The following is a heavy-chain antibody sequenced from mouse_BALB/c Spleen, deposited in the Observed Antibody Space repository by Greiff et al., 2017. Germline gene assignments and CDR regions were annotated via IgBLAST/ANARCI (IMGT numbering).Heavy chain of an antibody. CDR1: GFTFSSYT. V-gene: IGHV5-6-4*01. CDR3: TREGGNYPLYAMDY. Sequence: EVQLVESGGGLVKPGGSLKLSCAASGFTFSSYTMSWVRQTPEQRLEWVATISSGGSYTYYPDSVKGRFTISRDNAKNTLYLQMSSLKSEDTAMYYCTREGGNYPLYAMDYWGQGTSVTVSS. D-gene: IGHD2-1*01. CDR2: ISSGGSYT. J-gene: IGHJ4*01.